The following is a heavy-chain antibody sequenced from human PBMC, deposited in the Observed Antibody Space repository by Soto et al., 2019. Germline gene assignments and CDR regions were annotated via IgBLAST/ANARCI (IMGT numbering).Heavy chain of an antibody. CDR1: GGSISSSSYY. V-gene: IGHV4-39*01. CDR3: ARGLLRGVVVVAATHGGFDP. D-gene: IGHD2-15*01. J-gene: IGHJ5*02. Sequence: KPSETLSLTCTVSGGSISSSSYYWGWIRQPPGKGLEWIGSIYYSGSTNYNPSLKSRVTISVDTSKNQFSLKLSSVTAADTAVYYCARGLLRGVVVVAATHGGFDPWGQGTLVTVSS. CDR2: IYYSGST.